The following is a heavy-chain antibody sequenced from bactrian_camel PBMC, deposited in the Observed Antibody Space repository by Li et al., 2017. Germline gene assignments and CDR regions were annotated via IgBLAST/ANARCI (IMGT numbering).Heavy chain of an antibody. J-gene: IGHJ4*01. V-gene: IGHV3S1*01. D-gene: IGHD7*01. Sequence: HVQLVESGGGLVQPGGSLNLPCAAIGKTNVLNCMAWVRQAPGRGLEWVSSIYSGGVSKYYADTVKGRFTVSRDNPMNSLYLQMSSLKAEDTAVYYCATFSGGYWYFETWGQGTQVTVS. CDR3: ATFSGGYWYFET. CDR2: IYSGGVSK. CDR1: GKTNVLNC.